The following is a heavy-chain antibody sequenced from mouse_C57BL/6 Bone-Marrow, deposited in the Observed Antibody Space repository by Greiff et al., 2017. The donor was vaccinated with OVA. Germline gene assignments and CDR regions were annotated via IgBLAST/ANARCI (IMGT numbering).Heavy chain of an antibody. V-gene: IGHV1-53*01. D-gene: IGHD2-1*01. CDR2: INPSTGGT. Sequence: VQLQQSGTELVKPGASVKLSCKASGYTFTSYWMHWVKQRPGQGLEWIGNINPSTGGTTYNEKFKSKATLTVDKSSSTAYMQLSSLTSEDSAVYYCARVTFYYYAMDYGGQGTSVTVSS. J-gene: IGHJ4*01. CDR3: ARVTFYYYAMDY. CDR1: GYTFTSYW.